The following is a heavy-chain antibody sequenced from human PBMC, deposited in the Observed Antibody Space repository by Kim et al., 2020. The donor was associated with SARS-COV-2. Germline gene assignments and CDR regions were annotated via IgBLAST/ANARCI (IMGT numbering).Heavy chain of an antibody. CDR3: ARERGGGYCDY. Sequence: YADSVKGRFIISRDNVKNPLFLQMNSLRAEDTTLYYCARERGGGYCDYWGQGTLVSVSS. J-gene: IGHJ4*02. D-gene: IGHD3-22*01. V-gene: IGHV3-74*01.